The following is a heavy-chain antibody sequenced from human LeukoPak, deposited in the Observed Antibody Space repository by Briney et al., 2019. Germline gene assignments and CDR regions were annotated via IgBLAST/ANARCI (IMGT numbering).Heavy chain of an antibody. CDR1: GGSFSGYY. V-gene: IGHV4-34*01. Sequence: PSETLSLTCAVYGGSFSGYYWSWIRQPPGKGLEWIGEINHSGSTNYNPSLESRVTISIDTSKNQFSPKLSSVTAADTAMYYCARQGGSYYVYWFDPWGQGTLVTVSS. J-gene: IGHJ5*02. D-gene: IGHD1-26*01. CDR3: ARQGGSYYVYWFDP. CDR2: INHSGST.